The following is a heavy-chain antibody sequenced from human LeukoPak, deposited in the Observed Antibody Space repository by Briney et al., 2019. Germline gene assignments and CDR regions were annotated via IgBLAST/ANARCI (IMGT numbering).Heavy chain of an antibody. Sequence: ASVKVSCKASGYTFTGYYMHWVRQAPGQGLEWMGWINPNSGGTNYAQKFQGRVTMTRDTSISTAYMELSRLRSDDTAVYYCARDESCSSTSCSDCWGQGTLVTVSS. CDR3: ARDESCSSTSCSDC. CDR1: GYTFTGYY. V-gene: IGHV1-2*02. CDR2: INPNSGGT. J-gene: IGHJ4*02. D-gene: IGHD2-2*01.